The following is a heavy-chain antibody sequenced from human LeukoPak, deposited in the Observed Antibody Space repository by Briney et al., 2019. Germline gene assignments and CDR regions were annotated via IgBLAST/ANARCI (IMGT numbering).Heavy chain of an antibody. CDR3: AKYRSSLRSTFDY. D-gene: IGHD4-17*01. J-gene: IGHJ4*02. Sequence: PGGSLRLSCAASEFSVGSNYMTWVRQAPGKGLEWISVIYSGGSTYYADSVKGRFTISRDNSKNTLYLQMNSLRAEDTAVYYCAKYRSSLRSTFDYWGQGTLVTVSS. CDR2: IYSGGST. V-gene: IGHV3-53*01. CDR1: EFSVGSNY.